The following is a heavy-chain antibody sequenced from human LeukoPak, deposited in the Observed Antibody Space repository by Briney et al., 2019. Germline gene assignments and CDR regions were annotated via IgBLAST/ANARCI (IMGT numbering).Heavy chain of an antibody. CDR1: GGSFSGYC. J-gene: IGHJ4*02. CDR2: INHSGST. D-gene: IGHD1-26*01. V-gene: IGHV4-34*01. Sequence: SETLSLTCAVYGGSFSGYCWSWIRQPPGKGLEWIGEINHSGSTNYNPSLKSRVTISVDTSKNQFSLKLSSVTAADTAVYYCARYGGSYQDYFDYWGQGTLVTVSS. CDR3: ARYGGSYQDYFDY.